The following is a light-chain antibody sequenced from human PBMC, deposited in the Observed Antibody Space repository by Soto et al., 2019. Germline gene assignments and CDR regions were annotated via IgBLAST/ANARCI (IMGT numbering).Light chain of an antibody. J-gene: IGKJ1*01. CDR3: QQRSDWPRT. CDR1: ENVYNY. CDR2: DAS. V-gene: IGKV3-11*01. Sequence: EVVLTQSPGTLSLSPGERATLSCRASENVYNYLAWYQQIPGQPPRLLIYDASNRAAGVPARFSGSGSGTDFTLTISSLEPEDFAVYYCQQRSDWPRTFGQGTKVDIK.